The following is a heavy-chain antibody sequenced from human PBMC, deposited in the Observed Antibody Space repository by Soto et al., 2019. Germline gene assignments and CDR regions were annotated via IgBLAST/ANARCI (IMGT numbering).Heavy chain of an antibody. CDR3: ARDNYDSSGYYPDY. Sequence: GGSLRLSCVASGFTFSDYYMSWIRQAPGKGLEWVSYISSSSSYTNYADSVKGRFTISRDNAKNSLYLQMNSLRAEDTAVYYCARDNYDSSGYYPDYWGQGTLVTVSS. D-gene: IGHD3-22*01. CDR1: GFTFSDYY. V-gene: IGHV3-11*06. CDR2: ISSSSSYT. J-gene: IGHJ4*02.